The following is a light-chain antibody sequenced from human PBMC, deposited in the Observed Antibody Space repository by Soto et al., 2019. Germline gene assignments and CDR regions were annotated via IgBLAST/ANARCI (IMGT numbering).Light chain of an antibody. CDR1: QSISSW. CDR2: KAS. V-gene: IGKV1-5*03. J-gene: IGKJ4*01. CDR3: QQLNSYLPLT. Sequence: DIQMTQSPSTLSASVGDRVTITCRASQSISSWLAWYQQKPGKAPKLLIYKASSLESGVPSRFSGSGSGTEFTLTISSLQPDDFATYYCQQLNSYLPLTFGGGTKVEIK.